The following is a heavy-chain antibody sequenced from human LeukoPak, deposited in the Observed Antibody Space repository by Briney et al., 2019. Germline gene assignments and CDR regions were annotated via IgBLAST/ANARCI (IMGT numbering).Heavy chain of an antibody. V-gene: IGHV4-59*01. CDR2: IYYSGST. D-gene: IGHD6-13*01. CDR3: ASAIAIPAWAFDL. Sequence: PSETLSLTCTVSGGSISSYYWSWIRQPPGKGLEWIGYIYYSGSTNYNPSLKSRVTISVDTSKNQLSLKLNSVTAADTAVYYCASAIAIPAWAFDLWGQGTVVTVSS. J-gene: IGHJ3*01. CDR1: GGSISSYY.